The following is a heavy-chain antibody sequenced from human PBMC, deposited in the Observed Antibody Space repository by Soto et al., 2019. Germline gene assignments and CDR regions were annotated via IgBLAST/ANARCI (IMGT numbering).Heavy chain of an antibody. CDR2: IWYDGSNK. CDR3: AREKISSSWYPGGYYYYYYGMDV. D-gene: IGHD6-13*01. V-gene: IGHV3-33*01. CDR1: GFTFSSYG. J-gene: IGHJ6*02. Sequence: SGGSLRLSCAASGFTFSSYGMHWVRQAPGKGLEWVAVIWYDGSNKYYADSVKGRFTISRDNSKNTLYLQMNSLRAEDTAVYYCAREKISSSWYPGGYYYYYYGMDVWGQGTTVTVSS.